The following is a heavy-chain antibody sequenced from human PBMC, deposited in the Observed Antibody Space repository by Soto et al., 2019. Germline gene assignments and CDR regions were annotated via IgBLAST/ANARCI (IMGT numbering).Heavy chain of an antibody. Sequence: EVQLVESGGGLVKPGQSLTLSCAASAFTFSNAWMSWVRQAPGKGLEWVGRIRSKTDGGTADYTAPVKGRIIISRDDSKNTVSLRMTSLKTEDTAVYYCTTEGRDCGQGTLVTVSS. CDR1: AFTFSNAW. V-gene: IGHV3-15*01. J-gene: IGHJ4*02. CDR2: IRSKTDGGTA. CDR3: TTEGRD.